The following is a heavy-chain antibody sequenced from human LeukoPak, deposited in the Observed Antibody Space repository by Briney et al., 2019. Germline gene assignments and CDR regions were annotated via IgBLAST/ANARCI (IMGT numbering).Heavy chain of an antibody. D-gene: IGHD4-17*01. V-gene: IGHV3-48*01. CDR3: ARDLHGDYVSYF. CDR1: GFTFSSYS. CDR2: ISSSGQTI. Sequence: AGGSLRLSYAVSGFTFSSYSMNWVRQAPGKGLEWVSYISSSGQTICYADSVKGRFTISRDHAENSLYLQMNSLRVEDTAVYYCARDLHGDYVSYFWGQGTLVTVSS. J-gene: IGHJ4*02.